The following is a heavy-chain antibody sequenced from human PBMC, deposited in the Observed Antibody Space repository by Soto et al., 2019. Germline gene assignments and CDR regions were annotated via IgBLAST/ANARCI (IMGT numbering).Heavy chain of an antibody. Sequence: QVQLQQWGAGLLKPPETLSLTCAVYGGSFRGYSWTWIRQPPGKGLEWIGEVNHSGSTYYSPSLMSRVTLSIDTSKNQFSLKLSSVTAADTAVYHCARGRQVTPAALFKRAGDYSMDVWGQGTTVTVSS. CDR2: VNHSGST. J-gene: IGHJ6*02. V-gene: IGHV4-34*01. CDR3: ARGRQVTPAALFKRAGDYSMDV. D-gene: IGHD2-2*01. CDR1: GGSFRGYS.